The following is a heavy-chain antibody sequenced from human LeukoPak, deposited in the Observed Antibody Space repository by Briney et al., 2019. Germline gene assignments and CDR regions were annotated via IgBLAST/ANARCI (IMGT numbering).Heavy chain of an antibody. D-gene: IGHD2-2*01. V-gene: IGHV4-30-4*01. Sequence: PSETLSLTCTVSGGSISSGDYYWSWIRHPPGKGLEWIGYIYYSGSTYYNPSLKSRVTISVDTSKNQFSLKLSSVTAADTAVYYCARVVVVPAATGHAFDIWGQGTMVTVSS. J-gene: IGHJ3*02. CDR1: GGSISSGDYY. CDR2: IYYSGST. CDR3: ARVVVVPAATGHAFDI.